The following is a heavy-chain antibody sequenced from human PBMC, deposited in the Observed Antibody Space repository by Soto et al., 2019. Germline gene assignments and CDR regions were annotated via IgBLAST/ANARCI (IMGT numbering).Heavy chain of an antibody. CDR3: ARRYYNILTGYPANFDY. D-gene: IGHD3-9*01. Sequence: PSETLSLTCTVSGGSITSNTYYWGWIRQPPGQGLEWIGSIYYGGNTYYNPSLKSRVTISVDTSKDQFSLKLSSVTAADTAVYYCARRYYNILTGYPANFDYWGQGTLVTVSS. V-gene: IGHV4-39*01. CDR2: IYYGGNT. CDR1: GGSITSNTYY. J-gene: IGHJ4*02.